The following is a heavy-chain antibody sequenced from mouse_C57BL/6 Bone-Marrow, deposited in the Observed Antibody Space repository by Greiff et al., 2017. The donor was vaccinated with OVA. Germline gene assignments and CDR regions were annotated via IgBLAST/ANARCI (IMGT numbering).Heavy chain of an antibody. J-gene: IGHJ3*01. CDR2: IDPSDSYT. Sequence: QVQLQQPGAELVMPGASVKLSCKASGYTFTSYWMHWVKQRPGQGLEWIGEIDPSDSYTNYNEKFKSKATLTVDTSSSTAYMQLSSLTSEDSAVYYCARQGRGSYWGQGTLVTVSA. CDR1: GYTFTSYW. V-gene: IGHV1-69*01. CDR3: ARQGRGSY.